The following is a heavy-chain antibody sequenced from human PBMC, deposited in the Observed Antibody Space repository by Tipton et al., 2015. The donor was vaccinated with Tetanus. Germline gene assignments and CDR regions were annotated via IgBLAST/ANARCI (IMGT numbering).Heavy chain of an antibody. CDR1: GGTLRGYA. CDR3: ARVKGGTREYYAIKY. Sequence: QSGAEVKKPGSSVKVSCKASGGTLRGYAITWVRRAPGQGLEWMRGLIPIFGTPKYAQKLQGRLTITADKSTSTAHMSLSGLRSEDTAVYYCARVKGGTREYYAIKYWGQGTLVSVSS. CDR2: LIPIFGTP. J-gene: IGHJ4*02. V-gene: IGHV1-69*06. D-gene: IGHD3-3*01.